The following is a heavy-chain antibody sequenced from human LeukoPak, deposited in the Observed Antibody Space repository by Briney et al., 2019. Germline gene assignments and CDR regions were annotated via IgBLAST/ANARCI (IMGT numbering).Heavy chain of an antibody. CDR1: GGSISSYY. CDR2: IYYSGST. J-gene: IGHJ3*02. Sequence: SETLSLTCTVSGGSISSYYWSWIRQPPGKGLEWIGYIYYSGSTNYNPSLKSRVTISVDTSKNQFSLKLSSVTAADTAVYYCARDRDNWGLQYAFDIWGQGTMVTVSS. V-gene: IGHV4-59*01. CDR3: ARDRDNWGLQYAFDI. D-gene: IGHD7-27*01.